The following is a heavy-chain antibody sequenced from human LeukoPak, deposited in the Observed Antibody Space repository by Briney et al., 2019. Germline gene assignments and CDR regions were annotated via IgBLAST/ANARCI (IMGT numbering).Heavy chain of an antibody. J-gene: IGHJ4*02. D-gene: IGHD2-15*01. V-gene: IGHV3-74*01. CDR3: ATSTYCSGGSCYSRTFQY. CDR1: GFTFSSYW. Sequence: GGSLRLSCAASGFTFSSYWMHWVRQAPGKGVGGVSRINSDETSTSYADSVKGRFTISRDNAQKTLYLQMNSLRAEDTAVYYCATSTYCSGGSCYSRTFQYWGQGTLVTVSS. CDR2: INSDETST.